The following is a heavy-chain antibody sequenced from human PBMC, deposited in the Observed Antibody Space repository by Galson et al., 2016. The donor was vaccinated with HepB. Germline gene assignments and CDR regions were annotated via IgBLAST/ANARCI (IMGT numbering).Heavy chain of an antibody. CDR1: GYTFTYYY. CDR3: AGGDYDILHAYYGSAGY. V-gene: IGHV1-46*01. J-gene: IGHJ4*02. CDR2: INPNGGST. Sequence: SVKVSCKASGYTFTYYYMHWVRQAPGQGLEWMGIINPNGGSTTYAQNFQGRLTMTRDTSTSTVYMELSSLRSDGTAVYDCAGGDYDILHAYYGSAGYWGQGTLVTVSS. D-gene: IGHD3-9*01.